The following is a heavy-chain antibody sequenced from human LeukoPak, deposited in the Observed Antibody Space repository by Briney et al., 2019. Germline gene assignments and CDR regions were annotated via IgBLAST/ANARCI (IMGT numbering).Heavy chain of an antibody. CDR3: ARETSTQCSGGSCFFDY. V-gene: IGHV3-66*02. D-gene: IGHD2-15*01. CDR1: GFSVSSNY. Sequence: GGSLRLSCAASGFSVSSNYMSWVRQAPGKGLEWVSVFYSGGSTYYADSVKGRFTISRDTTKNPLYLQMNSLRVEDTVVYYCARETSTQCSGGSCFFDYWGQGTLVTVSS. J-gene: IGHJ4*02. CDR2: FYSGGST.